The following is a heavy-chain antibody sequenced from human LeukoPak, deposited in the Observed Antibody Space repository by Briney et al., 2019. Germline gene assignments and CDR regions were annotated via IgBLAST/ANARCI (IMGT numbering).Heavy chain of an antibody. CDR3: ARGLSHCSGGSCYSYYFDY. V-gene: IGHV3-64*01. J-gene: IGHJ4*02. Sequence: GGPLRLSCAASGFTFSSYAMHWVRQAPGKGLEYVSAISSNGGSTYYANSVKGRFTISRDNSKNTLYLQMGSLRAEDMAVYYCARGLSHCSGGSCYSYYFDYWGQGTLVTVSS. D-gene: IGHD2-15*01. CDR1: GFTFSSYA. CDR2: ISSNGGST.